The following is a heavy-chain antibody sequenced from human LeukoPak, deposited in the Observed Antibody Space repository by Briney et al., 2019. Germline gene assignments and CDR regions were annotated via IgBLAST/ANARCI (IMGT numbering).Heavy chain of an antibody. Sequence: APLSLTCTVSGGSISSSSYYWGWIRQPPGKGLEWIGSIYYSGSTYYNPSLKSRVTISVDTSKNQFSLKLSSVTAADTAVYYCARYDYVWGSYRYTEAFDIWGQGTMVTVSS. CDR3: ARYDYVWGSYRYTEAFDI. CDR2: IYYSGST. CDR1: GGSISSSSYY. J-gene: IGHJ3*02. V-gene: IGHV4-39*01. D-gene: IGHD3-16*02.